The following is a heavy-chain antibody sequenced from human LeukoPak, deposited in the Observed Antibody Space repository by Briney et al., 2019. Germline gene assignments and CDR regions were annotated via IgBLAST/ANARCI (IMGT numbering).Heavy chain of an antibody. J-gene: IGHJ4*02. CDR1: GYTFTRHY. V-gene: IGHV1-46*01. D-gene: IGHD2-2*01. Sequence: ASVKVSCKASGYTFTRHYMNWVRQAPGQGLEWMGKINPSSGGTGYAQKFQGRVTLTRDTSTSTVYMDLSSLRSEDTAVYYCARRGYCISTSCSLDYWGQGTLVTVSS. CDR3: ARRGYCISTSCSLDY. CDR2: INPSSGGT.